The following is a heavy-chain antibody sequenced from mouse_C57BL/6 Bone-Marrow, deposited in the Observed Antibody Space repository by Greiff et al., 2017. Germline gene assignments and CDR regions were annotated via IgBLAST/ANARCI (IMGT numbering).Heavy chain of an antibody. Sequence: VQLQQSGAELVKPGASVKMSCKASGYTFTTYPIEWMKQNHGKSLEWIGNFHPYNDDTKYNEKFKGRATLTLEKSSSTVYLELSRLTSDDSAVYYCARGGDGYYVVPFAYWGQGTLVTVSA. V-gene: IGHV1-47*01. CDR2: FHPYNDDT. CDR1: GYTFTTYP. CDR3: ARGGDGYYVVPFAY. D-gene: IGHD2-3*01. J-gene: IGHJ3*01.